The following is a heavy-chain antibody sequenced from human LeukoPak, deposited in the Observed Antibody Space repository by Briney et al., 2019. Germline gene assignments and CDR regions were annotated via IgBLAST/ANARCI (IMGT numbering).Heavy chain of an antibody. Sequence: SETLSLTCSISGGSISNNYWSWIRQPPGKGLEWIGYIYYSGNTNYNPSLKSRITISIDTSKNQFSLKLSSVTAADTAVYFCARGADSSGYYSIFYFDYWGQGTLVTVSS. CDR2: IYYSGNT. V-gene: IGHV4-59*01. CDR1: GGSISNNY. CDR3: ARGADSSGYYSIFYFDY. D-gene: IGHD3-22*01. J-gene: IGHJ4*02.